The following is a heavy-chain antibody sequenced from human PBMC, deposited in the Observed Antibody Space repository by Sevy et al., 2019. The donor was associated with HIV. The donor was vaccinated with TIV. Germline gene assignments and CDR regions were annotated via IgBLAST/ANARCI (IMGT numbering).Heavy chain of an antibody. CDR3: ARTSKAAAGTGDFDY. J-gene: IGHJ4*02. Sequence: GGSLRLSCAASGFTFSSYAMHWVRQAPGKGLEWVAVISYDGSNKYYAGSVKGRFTISRDNSKNTLYLQMNSLRAEDTAVYYCARTSKAAAGTGDFDYWGQGTLVTVSS. D-gene: IGHD6-13*01. CDR2: ISYDGSNK. V-gene: IGHV3-30*04. CDR1: GFTFSSYA.